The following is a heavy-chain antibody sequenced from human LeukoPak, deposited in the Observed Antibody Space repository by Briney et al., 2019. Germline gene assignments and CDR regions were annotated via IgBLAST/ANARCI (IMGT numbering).Heavy chain of an antibody. CDR2: INPSGGST. J-gene: IGHJ6*02. D-gene: IGHD3-22*01. V-gene: IGHV1-46*01. CDR3: ARDARITMIGVAYYGMDV. Sequence: ASVKVSCKASGYTFTSYYMHWVRQAPGQGLEWMGIINPSGGSTSYAQKFQGRVTMTRDTSTSTVYMELSSLRSEDTAVYYCARDARITMIGVAYYGMDVWGQGTTVTVSS. CDR1: GYTFTSYY.